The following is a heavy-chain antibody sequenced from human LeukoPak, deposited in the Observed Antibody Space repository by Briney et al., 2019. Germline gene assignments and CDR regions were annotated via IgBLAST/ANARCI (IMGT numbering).Heavy chain of an antibody. CDR3: ARDAHWGPFMDV. D-gene: IGHD7-27*01. J-gene: IGHJ6*03. CDR1: GYSISSGYY. Sequence: SETLSLTCTVSGYSISSGYYWGWIRQPPGKGLEWIGSIYHSGSTYYNPSLKSRVTISVDTSKNQFSLKLTSVTAADTAVYYCARDAHWGPFMDVWGKGTTVTISS. V-gene: IGHV4-38-2*02. CDR2: IYHSGST.